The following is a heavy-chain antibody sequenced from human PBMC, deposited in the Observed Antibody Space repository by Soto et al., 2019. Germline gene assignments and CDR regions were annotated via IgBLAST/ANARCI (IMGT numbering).Heavy chain of an antibody. Sequence: QVQLVQSGPEVKKPGASVKVSCTASGYTFTRHGFSWVRQAPGQGLEWMGWISTYNVNTHYAQKFQGRVTMTADTSASTVYMELTSVRPDVTAIYFCAREGRIGWLGIDHWGQGTLVTVSS. D-gene: IGHD6-19*01. V-gene: IGHV1-18*01. CDR1: GYTFTRHG. CDR2: ISTYNVNT. CDR3: AREGRIGWLGIDH. J-gene: IGHJ4*02.